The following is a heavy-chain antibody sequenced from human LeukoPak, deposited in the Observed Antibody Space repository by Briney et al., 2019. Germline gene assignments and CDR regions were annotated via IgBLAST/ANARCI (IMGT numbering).Heavy chain of an antibody. CDR3: ATTRAPSNGRVLYYMDV. CDR2: IISSSSHM. V-gene: IGHV3-21*01. CDR1: GFTFRSYS. J-gene: IGHJ6*03. D-gene: IGHD1-1*01. Sequence: GESLRLSCAASGFTFRSYSMNWVRQAPGKGLEWVSSIISSSSHMYYADSVKGRFTISRDNAKNSLYLQMNSLRAEDTAVYYCATTRAPSNGRVLYYMDVWGKGTTVTVSS.